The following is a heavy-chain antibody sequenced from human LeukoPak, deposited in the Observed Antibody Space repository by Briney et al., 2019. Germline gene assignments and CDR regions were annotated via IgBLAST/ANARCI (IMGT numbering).Heavy chain of an antibody. D-gene: IGHD2-21*02. Sequence: PSETLSLTCTVSGGSISSYYWSWIRQPPGKGLEWIGYIYYSGSTNYNPSLKSRVTISVDTSTNQFSLKLSSVTAADTAVYYCALFRGAYCGGDCSDAFDIWGQGTMVTVSS. J-gene: IGHJ3*02. CDR1: GGSISSYY. CDR2: IYYSGST. V-gene: IGHV4-59*01. CDR3: ALFRGAYCGGDCSDAFDI.